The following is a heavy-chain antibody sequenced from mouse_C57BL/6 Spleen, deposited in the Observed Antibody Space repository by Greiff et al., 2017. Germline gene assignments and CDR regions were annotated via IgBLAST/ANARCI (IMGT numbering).Heavy chain of an antibody. J-gene: IGHJ2*01. V-gene: IGHV5-4*03. D-gene: IGHD1-1*01. CDR2: ISDGGSYT. Sequence: EVNVVESGGGLVKPGGSLKLSCAASGFTFSSYAMSWVRQTPEKRLEWVATISDGGSYTYYPDNVKGRFTISRDNAKNNLYLQMSHLKSEDTAMYYCARGGSSYPGYFDYWGQGTTLTVAS. CDR3: ARGGSSYPGYFDY. CDR1: GFTFSSYA.